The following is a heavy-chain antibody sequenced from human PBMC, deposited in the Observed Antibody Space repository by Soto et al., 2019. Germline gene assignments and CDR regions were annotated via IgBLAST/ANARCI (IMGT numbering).Heavy chain of an antibody. CDR3: ASGGSTVTREFDY. CDR2: INPNSGDT. CDR1: GGTFSSYA. D-gene: IGHD4-17*01. J-gene: IGHJ4*02. V-gene: IGHV1-2*04. Sequence: QVQLVQSGAEVKKPGSSVKVSCKASGGTFSSYAISWVRQAPGQGLEWMGGINPNSGDTEYAQNFQGWVTMTRDTSISTAYMELKRLKSDDTAVYYCASGGSTVTREFDYWGQGTLVSVSS.